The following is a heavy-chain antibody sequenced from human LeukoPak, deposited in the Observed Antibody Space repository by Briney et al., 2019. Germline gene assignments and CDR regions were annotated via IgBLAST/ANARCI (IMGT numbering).Heavy chain of an antibody. J-gene: IGHJ6*03. CDR2: ISAYNGNT. CDR1: GYTFTSYG. CDR3: ARGITGTTSYPSYYYYYYMDV. Sequence: ASVTVSCKASGYTFTSYGISWVRQAPGQGLEWMGWISAYNGNTNYARKLQGRVTMTTDTSTSTAYMELRSLRSDDTAVYYCARGITGTTSYPSYYYYYYMDVWGKGTTVTVSS. V-gene: IGHV1-18*01. D-gene: IGHD1-7*01.